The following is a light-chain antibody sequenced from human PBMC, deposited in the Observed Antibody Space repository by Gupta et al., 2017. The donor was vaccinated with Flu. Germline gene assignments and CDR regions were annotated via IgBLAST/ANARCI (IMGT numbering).Light chain of an antibody. J-gene: IGLJ3*02. CDR3: SAWDDSLSGHWV. V-gene: IGLV1-47*02. Sequence: QSVLTQPPSASGTPGQRVTISCSGSSSNIGSNYVYWYQQLPGTAPKLLIYSNNQRPSGVPDRFSCATSCTSASPVISXLXSEDEAXDYCSAWDDSLSGHWVFGGGTKLTVL. CDR2: SNN. CDR1: SSNIGSNY.